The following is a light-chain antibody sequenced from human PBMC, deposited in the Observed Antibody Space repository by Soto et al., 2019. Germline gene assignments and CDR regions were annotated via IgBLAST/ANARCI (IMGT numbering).Light chain of an antibody. CDR3: QQSYSTPYT. CDR2: AAS. J-gene: IGKJ2*01. Sequence: DIQMTQSPSSLSASVGDRVTITCRASQSISSSLNWYQQKPGKAPKVLIYAASSLQSGVPSRFSGSGSGTDFTLTISSLQPEDSATYHCQQSYSTPYTFGQGTKLEIK. V-gene: IGKV1-39*01. CDR1: QSISSS.